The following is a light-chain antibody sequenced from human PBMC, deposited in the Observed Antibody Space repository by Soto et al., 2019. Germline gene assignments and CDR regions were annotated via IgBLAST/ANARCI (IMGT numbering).Light chain of an antibody. CDR3: SSYTTSSTYV. V-gene: IGLV2-14*03. CDR2: HVS. J-gene: IGLJ1*01. CDR1: SSDVGNYNY. Sequence: SALTQPASVSGSPGQSITISCTGTSSDVGNYNYVSWYQQHPGKAPKLMIYHVSYRPSGVSSRFSASKSGNTASLTISGLQAEDEADYYCSSYTTSSTYVFGTGTKLTVL.